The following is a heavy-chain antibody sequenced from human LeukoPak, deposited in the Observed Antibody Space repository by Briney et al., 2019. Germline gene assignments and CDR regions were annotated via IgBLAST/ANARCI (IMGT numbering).Heavy chain of an antibody. Sequence: PGGSLRLSCAASGFTFSNYWMSWVRQAPGKGLEWVANIKQDGSEKYYVDSVKGRFTISRDNAKNSLYLQMSSLRAEDTAVYYCARDQSLGYCSGSSCHSDYWGQGTLVTVSS. J-gene: IGHJ4*02. CDR2: IKQDGSEK. D-gene: IGHD2-15*01. CDR3: ARDQSLGYCSGSSCHSDY. CDR1: GFTFSNYW. V-gene: IGHV3-7*01.